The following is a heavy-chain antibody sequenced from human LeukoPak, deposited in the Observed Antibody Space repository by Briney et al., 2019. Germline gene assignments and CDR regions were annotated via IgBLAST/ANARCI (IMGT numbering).Heavy chain of an antibody. D-gene: IGHD3-3*01. V-gene: IGHV4-31*03. CDR3: AINPSLYYDFWSGYSPQYYFDY. J-gene: IGHJ4*02. CDR1: GGSISSGGYY. CDR2: IYYSGST. Sequence: SETLSLTCTVSGGSISSGGYYWSWIRQHPGKGLEWIGYIYYSGSTYYNPSLKSRVTISVDTSKNQFSLKLSSVTAADTAVYYCAINPSLYYDFWSGYSPQYYFDYWGQGTLVTVSS.